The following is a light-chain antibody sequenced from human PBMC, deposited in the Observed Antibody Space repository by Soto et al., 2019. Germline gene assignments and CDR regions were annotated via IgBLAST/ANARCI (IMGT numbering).Light chain of an antibody. V-gene: IGLV7-46*02. CDR1: TGDVTSGQY. Sequence: QAVVTQEPSLTVSPGGTVTLTCGSSTGDVTSGQYAYWFQQKPGQAPRTMIFDTRNKHSWIPARFSGSLLGGKAALTLLGAQPEDEADYYCLLSDDRAWVFGGGTKLTVL. J-gene: IGLJ3*02. CDR3: LLSDDRAWV. CDR2: DTR.